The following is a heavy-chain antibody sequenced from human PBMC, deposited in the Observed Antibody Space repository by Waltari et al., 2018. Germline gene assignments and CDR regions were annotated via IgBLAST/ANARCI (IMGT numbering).Heavy chain of an antibody. V-gene: IGHV4-38-2*02. D-gene: IGHD6-13*01. CDR1: GYSLSSGYY. J-gene: IGHJ4*02. Sequence: QVQLQESGPGLVKPSETLSLTCAVSGYSLSSGYYWGWIRQPPGKGLEWIGSIHHSGRTYYKPSRKSRVTISVDTSKNQFSLKLSSVTAADTAVYYCARERRVFIAAAGTFDYWGQGTLVTVSS. CDR3: ARERRVFIAAAGTFDY. CDR2: IHHSGRT.